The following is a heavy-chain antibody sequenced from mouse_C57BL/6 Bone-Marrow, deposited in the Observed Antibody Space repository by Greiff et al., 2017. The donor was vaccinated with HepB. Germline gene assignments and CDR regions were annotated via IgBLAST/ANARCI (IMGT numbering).Heavy chain of an antibody. CDR1: GYTFTSYW. CDR3: ARPPKPIWYFDV. D-gene: IGHD6-5*01. V-gene: IGHV1-64*01. J-gene: IGHJ1*03. CDR2: IHPNSGST. Sequence: VKLQQSGAELVKPGASVKLSCKASGYTFTSYWMHWVKQRPGQGLEWIGMIHPNSGSTNYNEKFKSKATLTVDKSSSTAYMQLSSLTSEDSAVYYCARPPKPIWYFDVWGTGTTVTVSS.